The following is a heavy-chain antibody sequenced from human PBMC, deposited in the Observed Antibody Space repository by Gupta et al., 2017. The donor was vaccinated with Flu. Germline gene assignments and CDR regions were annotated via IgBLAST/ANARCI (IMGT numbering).Heavy chain of an antibody. CDR3: SRELLWFGDNKFDP. CDR2: IFYTGST. J-gene: IGHJ5*02. CDR1: GGSMTGASYY. D-gene: IGHD3-10*01. Sequence: QLPLQESGPPLVKPSETLSLTCSVSGGSMTGASYYWAWIRQPPGQGLEWIATIFYTGSTYYNPSLKSRATISVDTSKNQFSLKLTSVTAADTAVYYCSRELLWFGDNKFDPWGQGTLVTVSS. V-gene: IGHV4-39*01.